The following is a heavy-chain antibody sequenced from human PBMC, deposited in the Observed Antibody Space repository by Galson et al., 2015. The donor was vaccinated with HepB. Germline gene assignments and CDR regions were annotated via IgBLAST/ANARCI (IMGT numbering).Heavy chain of an antibody. D-gene: IGHD3-16*01. CDR3: ARDRGVMITFGGIDY. Sequence: SLRLSCAASGFTVSSNYMSWVRQAPGKGLEWVSVIYSGGSTYYADSVKGRFTISRDNSKNTLYLQMNSLRAEDTAVYYCARDRGVMITFGGIDYWGQGTLVTVSS. CDR2: IYSGGST. J-gene: IGHJ4*02. V-gene: IGHV3-66*02. CDR1: GFTVSSNY.